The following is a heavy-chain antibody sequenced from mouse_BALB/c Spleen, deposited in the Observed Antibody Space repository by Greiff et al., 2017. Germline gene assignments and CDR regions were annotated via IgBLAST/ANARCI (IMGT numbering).Heavy chain of an antibody. CDR3: ARDGVYYGKNYAMDY. Sequence: EVHLVESGGGLVQPGGSLKLSCAASGFTFSSYGMSWVRQTPDKRLELVATINSNGGSTYYPDSVKGRFTISRDNAKNTLYLQMISLKSEDTAMYYCARDGVYYGKNYAMDYWGQGTSVTVSS. V-gene: IGHV5-6-3*01. CDR1: GFTFSSYG. D-gene: IGHD2-1*01. J-gene: IGHJ4*01. CDR2: INSNGGST.